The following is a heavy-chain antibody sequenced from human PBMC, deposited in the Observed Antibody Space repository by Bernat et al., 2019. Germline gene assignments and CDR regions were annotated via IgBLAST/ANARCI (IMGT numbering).Heavy chain of an antibody. CDR3: AKEQSAVAGRGLDY. Sequence: QVQLVESGGGVVQPGRSLRLSCAASGFTFSSYAMHWVRQAPGKGLDWVAVISYDGSNKYYADSVKGRFTISRDNSKNTLYLQMNSLRAEDTAVYYCAKEQSAVAGRGLDYWGQGTLVTVSS. CDR2: ISYDGSNK. V-gene: IGHV3-30*01. D-gene: IGHD6-19*01. J-gene: IGHJ4*02. CDR1: GFTFSSYA.